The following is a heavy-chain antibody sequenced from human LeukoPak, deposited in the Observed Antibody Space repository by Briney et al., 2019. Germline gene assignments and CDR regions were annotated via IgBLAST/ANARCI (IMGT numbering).Heavy chain of an antibody. D-gene: IGHD1-26*01. CDR2: IYTSGST. CDR1: GGSISSGSYY. V-gene: IGHV4-61*02. CDR3: ARYRFVVGATDSFDM. Sequence: SETLSLTCAVSGGSISSGSYYWSWIRQPAGKGLEWIGRIYTSGSTNYNPSLKSRVTISVDTSKNQFSLKLSSVTAADTAVYYCARYRFVVGATDSFDMWGQGTTVTVSS. J-gene: IGHJ3*02.